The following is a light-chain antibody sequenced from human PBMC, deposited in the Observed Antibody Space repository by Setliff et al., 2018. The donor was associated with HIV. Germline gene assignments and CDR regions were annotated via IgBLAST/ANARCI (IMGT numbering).Light chain of an antibody. J-gene: IGLJ1*01. CDR2: QAT. CDR1: SSDVGRYNL. CDR3: CSNTGSNTYV. V-gene: IGLV2-23*01. Sequence: QSALTQPASVSGSPGQSITISCTGTSSDVGRYNLVSWYQQHPAKAPKLMIYQATTRPSGVSNRSSGSKSGNTASLTISGLPAEDEADYYCCSNTGSNTYVFGTGTKVTVL.